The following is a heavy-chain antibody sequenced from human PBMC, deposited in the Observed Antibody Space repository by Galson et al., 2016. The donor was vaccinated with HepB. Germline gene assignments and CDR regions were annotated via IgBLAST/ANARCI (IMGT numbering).Heavy chain of an antibody. D-gene: IGHD2-2*01. CDR3: ARDRFFVVAPAAGTFDV. V-gene: IGHV3-7*04. J-gene: IGHJ3*01. CDR1: GFTFSNYW. CDR2: IKQDGSEK. Sequence: SLRLSCAAPGFTFSNYWMSWVRQTPGKGLEWVANIKQDGSEKFYVDSVKGRFTISRDNAKSSLYLQLNRLRVEDTALYYCARDRFFVVAPAAGTFDVWGQGRMVTVSS.